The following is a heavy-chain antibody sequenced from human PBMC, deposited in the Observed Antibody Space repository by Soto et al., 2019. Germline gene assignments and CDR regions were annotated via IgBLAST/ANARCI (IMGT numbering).Heavy chain of an antibody. V-gene: IGHV3-23*01. CDR1: GFTFSSFS. CDR3: VRDQDSRGYSVFNL. Sequence: GGSLRLSCAASGFTFSSFSMSWVRQAPGKALEWVSTLSGSGGSTYYADSVKGRFTISRDNAKNTLYLQMNSLRAEDTAVYFCVRDQDSRGYSVFNLWGQGAQVTVSS. CDR2: LSGSGGST. J-gene: IGHJ5*02. D-gene: IGHD3-22*01.